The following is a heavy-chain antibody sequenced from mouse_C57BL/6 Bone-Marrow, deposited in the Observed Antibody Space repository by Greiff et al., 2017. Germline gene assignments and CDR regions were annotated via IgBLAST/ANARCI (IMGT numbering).Heavy chain of an antibody. V-gene: IGHV7-1*01. Sequence: EVQRVESGGGLVQSGRSLRLSCATSGFTFSDFYMEWVRQAPGKGLEWIAASRNKANDYTTEYSASVKGRFIVSRDTSQSILYLQMNALRAEDTAIYYCARDAGSHFDYWGQGTTLTVSS. CDR1: GFTFSDFY. CDR2: SRNKANDYTT. J-gene: IGHJ2*01. CDR3: ARDAGSHFDY.